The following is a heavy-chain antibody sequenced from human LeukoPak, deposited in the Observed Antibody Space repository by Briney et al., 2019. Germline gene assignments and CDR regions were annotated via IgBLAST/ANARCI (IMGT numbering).Heavy chain of an antibody. D-gene: IGHD2-2*02. CDR1: GYTFTSYG. J-gene: IGHJ6*03. CDR2: ISAYNGNT. Sequence: ASVKGSCKASGYTFTSYGISWVRQAPGQGLEWMGWISAYNGNTNYAQKLQGRVTMTTDTSTSTAYMELRSLRSDDTAVYYCAREKYQLLYPYYYYYMDVWGKGTTVTVSS. CDR3: AREKYQLLYPYYYYYMDV. V-gene: IGHV1-18*01.